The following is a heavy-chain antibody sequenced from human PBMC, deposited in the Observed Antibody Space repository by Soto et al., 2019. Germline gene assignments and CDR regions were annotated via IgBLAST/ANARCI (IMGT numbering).Heavy chain of an antibody. V-gene: IGHV1-46*01. CDR1: GYKFTTYF. CDR2: IHPSGDT. Sequence: GASVKVSCKASGYKFTTYFIHWVRQAPGQGLEWMGMIHPSGDTGYAQKFRGRVTMTIETSTTTAYMEMRNLTSEDTAVYFSVRGYCTTSTCSGDVQCWGQGPRVTVYS. D-gene: IGHD2-15*01. CDR3: VRGYCTTSTCSGDVQC. J-gene: IGHJ1*01.